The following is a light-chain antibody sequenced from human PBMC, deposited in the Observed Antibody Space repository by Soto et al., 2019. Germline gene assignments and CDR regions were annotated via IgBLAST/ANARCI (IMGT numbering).Light chain of an antibody. CDR3: QQYGSSPWP. CDR1: QSFSSYY. CDR2: AAS. J-gene: IGKJ1*01. V-gene: IGKV3-20*01. Sequence: EMVLTQSPGTLSLSPGDRATLSCRASQSFSSYYLAWYQQKPGQAPRLLIYAASSRATGIPDRFSGGGSGTDFTLTISRLEPEDFAVYYCQQYGSSPWPFGQGTKVDI.